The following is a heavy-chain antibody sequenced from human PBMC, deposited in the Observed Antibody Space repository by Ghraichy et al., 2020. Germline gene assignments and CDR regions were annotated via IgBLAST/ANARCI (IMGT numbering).Heavy chain of an antibody. J-gene: IGHJ4*02. Sequence: SGPTLVKPTQTLTLTCTFSGFSLTTREVGVGWIRQPPGKALEWLALIYWNDDKRYSPSLKSRLTITKDTSKNQVVLTMTNMDPVDTATYYCAHDGVDYWSGFSEFDYWGQGTLVTVSS. CDR3: AHDGVDYWSGFSEFDY. CDR2: IYWNDDK. D-gene: IGHD3-3*01. V-gene: IGHV2-5*01. CDR1: GFSLTTREVG.